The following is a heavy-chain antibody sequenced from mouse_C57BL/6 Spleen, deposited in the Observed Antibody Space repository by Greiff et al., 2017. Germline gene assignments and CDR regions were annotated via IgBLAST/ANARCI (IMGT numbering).Heavy chain of an antibody. CDR3: ARELIYDGYYVYAMDY. V-gene: IGHV2-2*01. J-gene: IGHJ4*01. CDR2: IWSGGST. D-gene: IGHD2-3*01. Sequence: QVHVKQSGPGLVQPSQSLSITCTVSGFSLTSYGVHWVRQSPGKGLEWLGVIWSGGSTDYNAAFISRLSISKDNSKSQVFFKMNSLQADDTAIYYCARELIYDGYYVYAMDYWGQGTSVTVSS. CDR1: GFSLTSYG.